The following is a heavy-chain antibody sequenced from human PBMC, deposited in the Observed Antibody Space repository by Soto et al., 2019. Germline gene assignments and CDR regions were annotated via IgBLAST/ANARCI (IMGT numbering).Heavy chain of an antibody. CDR2: MNPNSGNT. CDR3: ARGLRYDFWSGYYTGIGQYGMDV. V-gene: IGHV1-8*01. D-gene: IGHD3-3*01. CDR1: GYTFTSYD. J-gene: IGHJ6*02. Sequence: ASVKVSCKASGYTFTSYDINWVRQATGQGLEWMGWMNPNSGNTGYAQKFQGRVTMTRNTSISTAYMELSSLRSEDTAVYYCARGLRYDFWSGYYTGIGQYGMDVWGQGTTVTVSS.